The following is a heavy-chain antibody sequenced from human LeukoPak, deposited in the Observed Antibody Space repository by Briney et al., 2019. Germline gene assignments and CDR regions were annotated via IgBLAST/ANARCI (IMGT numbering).Heavy chain of an antibody. CDR1: GFTFTTYS. Sequence: GGSLRLSCEASGFTFTTYSMTWVRQAPGKGLEWVSIISSGSSAIFSADALKGRFTISRDNAKNSLYLQMNSLRAEDTALYYCAKDKRYYGSGDDAFDIWGQGTMVTVSS. CDR3: AKDKRYYGSGDDAFDI. J-gene: IGHJ3*02. CDR2: ISSGSSAI. D-gene: IGHD3-10*01. V-gene: IGHV3-21*04.